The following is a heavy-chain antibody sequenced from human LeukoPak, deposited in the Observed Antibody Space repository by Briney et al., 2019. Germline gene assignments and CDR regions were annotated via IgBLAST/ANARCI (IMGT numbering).Heavy chain of an antibody. D-gene: IGHD2-2*01. V-gene: IGHV3-21*01. CDR3: VRNSCTITSCSQSDAFDI. CDR1: GFGFSSYS. J-gene: IGHJ3*02. CDR2: ISGSSNYI. Sequence: GGSLRLSCAASGFGFSSYSMNWVRQAPGKGLEWVSSISGSSNYIYYADSVKGRFTVSRDNAMKSLYLQMNSLRAEDTAVYYCVRNSCTITSCSQSDAFDIWGQGTMVTVSS.